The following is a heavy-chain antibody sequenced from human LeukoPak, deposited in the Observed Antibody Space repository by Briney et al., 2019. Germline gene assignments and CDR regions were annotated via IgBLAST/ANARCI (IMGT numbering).Heavy chain of an antibody. CDR2: ISSSSSYI. CDR1: GFTFSSYS. V-gene: IGHV3-21*01. J-gene: IGHJ5*02. Sequence: GGSLRLSCAASGFTFSSYSMSWVRQAPGKGLECVSSISSSSSYIYYADSVKGRFTISRDNAKNSLFLQMNSLRAEDTAIYYCARQERYCSSISCLDPWGQGTLVTVSS. CDR3: ARQERYCSSISCLDP. D-gene: IGHD2-2*01.